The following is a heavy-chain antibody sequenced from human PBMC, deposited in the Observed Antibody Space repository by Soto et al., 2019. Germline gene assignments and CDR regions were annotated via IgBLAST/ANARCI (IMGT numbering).Heavy chain of an antibody. V-gene: IGHV3-23*01. D-gene: IGHD3-22*01. J-gene: IGHJ4*02. CDR2: ISGSGGST. CDR3: AKYLRPHSSGYYFFDY. CDR1: GFTFSSYA. Sequence: GGSLSLSCAASGFTFSSYAMSWVRQAPGKGLEWVSAISGSGGSTYYADSVKGRFTISRDNSKNTLYLQMNSLRAEDTAVYYCAKYLRPHSSGYYFFDYWGQGTLVTVSS.